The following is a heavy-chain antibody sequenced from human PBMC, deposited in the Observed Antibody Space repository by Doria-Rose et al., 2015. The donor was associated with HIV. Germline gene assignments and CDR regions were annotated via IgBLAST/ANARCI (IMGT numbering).Heavy chain of an antibody. V-gene: IGHV2-26*01. D-gene: IGHD6-13*01. CDR3: ARIKSSRWYHKYYFDF. CDR1: GVSLSSPGMG. Sequence: QVQLVQSGPVLVKPTETLTLTCTVSGVSLSSPGMGVGWIRQPPGKALEWLAKLFSDDERSYKTSLKSRLTISRGTSKSQVVLTMTDMDPVDTATYYCARIKSSRWYHKYYFDFWGQGTLVIVSA. J-gene: IGHJ4*02. CDR2: LFSDDER.